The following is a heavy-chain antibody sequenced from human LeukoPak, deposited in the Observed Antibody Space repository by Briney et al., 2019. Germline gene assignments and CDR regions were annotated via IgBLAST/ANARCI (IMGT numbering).Heavy chain of an antibody. Sequence: GASVRVSCKASGGTFSSYAVSWGRQAPGQGLEWMGGIIPIFCTANYAQRWQGRVTITADESTSTAYMELSSLRSEDTAVYYCARGGWSGDSSSWFPSWFDPWGQGTLVTVSS. V-gene: IGHV1-69*13. CDR3: ARGGWSGDSSSWFPSWFDP. D-gene: IGHD6-13*01. CDR1: GGTFSSYA. J-gene: IGHJ5*02. CDR2: IIPIFCTA.